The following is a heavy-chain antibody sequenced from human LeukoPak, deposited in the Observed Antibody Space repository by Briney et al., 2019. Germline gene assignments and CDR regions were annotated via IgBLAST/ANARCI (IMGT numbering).Heavy chain of an antibody. J-gene: IGHJ4*02. V-gene: IGHV1-46*01. CDR1: GGTFIIYA. Sequence: ASVKVSFKASGGTFIIYAISWVRQAPGQGLEWMGIINPSGGSTSYAQKFQGRVTMTRDTSTSTVYMELSSLRSEDTAVYYCARELRGYSCMDYWGQGTLVTVSS. CDR3: ARELRGYSCMDY. CDR2: INPSGGST. D-gene: IGHD5-12*01.